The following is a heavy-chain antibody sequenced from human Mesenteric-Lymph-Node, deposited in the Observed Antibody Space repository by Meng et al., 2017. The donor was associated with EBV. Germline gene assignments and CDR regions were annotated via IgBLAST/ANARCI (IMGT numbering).Heavy chain of an antibody. V-gene: IGHV1-2*06. CDR1: GYTSTGFY. D-gene: IGHD6-13*01. J-gene: IGHJ4*02. CDR3: AREGPATAPFY. CDR2: INPNNGDT. Sequence: EKAGAEVKKTGTLVTDTCKASGYTSTGFYIHGVRRATGQGPEWMGRINPNNGDTIYAQKFQGRVTMTRDTSINTAYMDLSGLTSDDTAMYFCAREGPATAPFYWGQGTLVTVSS.